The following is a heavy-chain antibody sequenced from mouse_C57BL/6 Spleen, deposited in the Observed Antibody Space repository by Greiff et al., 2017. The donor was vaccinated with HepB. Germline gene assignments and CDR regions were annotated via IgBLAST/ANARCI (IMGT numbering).Heavy chain of an antibody. D-gene: IGHD2-3*01. Sequence: EVQVVESGGGLVQPGGSLSLSCAASGFTFTDYYMSWVRQPPGKALEWLGFIRNKANGYTPEYSASVKGRFTISRDNSHSVLYLQMNALIAEGSATYCCSSPAVYDGYYGGFAYWGQGTLVTVSA. CDR3: SSPAVYDGYYGGFAY. CDR1: GFTFTDYY. CDR2: IRNKANGYTP. V-gene: IGHV7-3*01. J-gene: IGHJ3*01.